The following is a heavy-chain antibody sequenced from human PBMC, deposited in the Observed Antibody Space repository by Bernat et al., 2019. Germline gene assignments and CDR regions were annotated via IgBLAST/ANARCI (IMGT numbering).Heavy chain of an antibody. D-gene: IGHD3-10*01. CDR1: GFTFTSSA. CDR3: VAGKWFGELLDGDY. Sequence: QMQLVQSGLEVKKPGTSVKVSCKASGFTFTSSAMQWVRQPRGQRLEWIGWIVVGSGNTNYAPKFQERVTITRDMSTSTAYMELSSLRSEDTAVYYCVAGKWFGELLDGDYWGQGTLVTVSS. CDR2: IVVGSGNT. V-gene: IGHV1-58*02. J-gene: IGHJ4*02.